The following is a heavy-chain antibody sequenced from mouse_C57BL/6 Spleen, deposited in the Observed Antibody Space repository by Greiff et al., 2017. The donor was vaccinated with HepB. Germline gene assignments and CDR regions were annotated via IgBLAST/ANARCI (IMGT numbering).Heavy chain of an antibody. D-gene: IGHD2-5*01. CDR1: GYTFTSYW. CDR2: IDPSDSET. Sequence: QVQLQQPGAELVRPGSSVKLSCKASGYTFTSYWMHWVKQRPIQGLEWIGNIDPSDSETHYNQKFKDKATLTVDKSSSTAYMQLSSLTSEDSAVYYCARLDSNHYFDYWGQGTTLTVSS. J-gene: IGHJ2*01. V-gene: IGHV1-52*01. CDR3: ARLDSNHYFDY.